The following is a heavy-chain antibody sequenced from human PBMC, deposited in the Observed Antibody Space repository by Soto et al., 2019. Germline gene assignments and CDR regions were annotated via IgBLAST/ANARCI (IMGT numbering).Heavy chain of an antibody. J-gene: IGHJ6*02. CDR3: AKELDCSSTSCYGYYYYGMDV. CDR2: ISATGGGT. V-gene: IGHV3-23*01. CDR1: GFKFSSYA. Sequence: GGSLRLSCAASGFKFSSYAMSWVRQAPGKGLEWVSLISATGGGTYYADSVKGRFTISRDNSDNTLYLQVHSLRAEDTAVYYCAKELDCSSTSCYGYYYYGMDVWGQGTTVTVSS. D-gene: IGHD2-2*01.